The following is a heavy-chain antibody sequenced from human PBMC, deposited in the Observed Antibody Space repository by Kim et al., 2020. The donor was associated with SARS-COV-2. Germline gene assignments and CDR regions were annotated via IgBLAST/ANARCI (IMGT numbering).Heavy chain of an antibody. CDR1: GGSFSGYY. CDR3: ARGFPNSITGTTGAFDY. V-gene: IGHV4-34*01. CDR2: INHSGST. D-gene: IGHD1-20*01. J-gene: IGHJ4*01. Sequence: SETLSLICAVYGGSFSGYYWSWIRQPPGKGLEWIGEINHSGSTNYNPSLKSRVTISVDTSKNQFSLKLSSVTAADTAVYYCARGFPNSITGTTGAFDYWG.